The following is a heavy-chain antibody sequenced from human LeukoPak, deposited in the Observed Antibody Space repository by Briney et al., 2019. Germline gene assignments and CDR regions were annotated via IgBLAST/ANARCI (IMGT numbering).Heavy chain of an antibody. J-gene: IGHJ5*02. CDR1: GGSISSSSYY. CDR3: ARRTGSRLPNWFDP. V-gene: IGHV4-39*01. Sequence: SETLSLTCTVSGGSISSSSYYWGWIRQPPGKGLEWNGSIYYSGTTYYNPSLKSRVTISVDTSKNHFSLRLNSVTAADTAVYYCARRTGSRLPNWFDPWGQGTLVTVSS. CDR2: IYYSGTT. D-gene: IGHD3-10*01.